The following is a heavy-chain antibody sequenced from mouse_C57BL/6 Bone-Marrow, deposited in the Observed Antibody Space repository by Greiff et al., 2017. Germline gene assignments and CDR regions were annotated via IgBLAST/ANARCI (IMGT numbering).Heavy chain of an antibody. D-gene: IGHD1-1*01. Sequence: VHLVESGAELARPGASVKLSCKASGYTFTSYGISWVKQRTGQGLEWIGEIYPRSGNTYYNEKFKGKATLTADKSSSTAYMELRSLTSEDSAVYFCARGGTVVAPYWYFDVWGTGTTVTVSS. CDR3: ARGGTVVAPYWYFDV. CDR2: IYPRSGNT. V-gene: IGHV1-81*01. CDR1: GYTFTSYG. J-gene: IGHJ1*03.